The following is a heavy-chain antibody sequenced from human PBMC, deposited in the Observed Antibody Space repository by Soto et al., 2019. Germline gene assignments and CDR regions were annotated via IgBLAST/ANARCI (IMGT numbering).Heavy chain of an antibody. D-gene: IGHD3-3*01. V-gene: IGHV1-69*13. J-gene: IGHJ4*02. Sequence: SVKVSCKASGCTFSSYSISWVRQAPGQGLEWMGGIIPIFGTANYAQKFQGRVTITADESTSTAYMELSSLRSEDTAVYYCARDREAIFGVVIQYYFDYWGQGTLVTVSS. CDR3: ARDREAIFGVVIQYYFDY. CDR1: GCTFSSYS. CDR2: IIPIFGTA.